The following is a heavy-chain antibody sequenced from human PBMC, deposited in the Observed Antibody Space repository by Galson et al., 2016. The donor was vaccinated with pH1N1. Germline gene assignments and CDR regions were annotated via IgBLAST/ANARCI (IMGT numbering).Heavy chain of an antibody. V-gene: IGHV3-33*01. CDR3: ARWARGNGGWYYYLDY. CDR2: IWYDGSHE. CDR1: GFTFSDYG. Sequence: SLRLSCAVSGFTFSDYGMHWVRQAPGKQPEWVALIWYDGSHEQYVDSVKGRFIISRDNSKSSLYLQMNSLRVQDTAVYYCARWARGNGGWYYYLDYWGQGALVTV. J-gene: IGHJ4*02. D-gene: IGHD6-19*01.